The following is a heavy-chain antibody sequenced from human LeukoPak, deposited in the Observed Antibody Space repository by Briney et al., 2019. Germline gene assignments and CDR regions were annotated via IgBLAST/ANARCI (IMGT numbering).Heavy chain of an antibody. J-gene: IGHJ4*02. CDR3: TTDLDRPPRGVVTPGPPDY. Sequence: PGGSLRLSCAAPGFTFSNAWMNWVRQAPGKGLEWVGRIKSKTDGETTDYAAPVKGRFTFSSDDSKNTLYLQMNSLKTEDTAVYYCTTDLDRPPRGVVTPGPPDYWGQGTLVTVSS. CDR2: IKSKTDGETT. CDR1: GFTFSNAW. V-gene: IGHV3-15*01. D-gene: IGHD2-21*02.